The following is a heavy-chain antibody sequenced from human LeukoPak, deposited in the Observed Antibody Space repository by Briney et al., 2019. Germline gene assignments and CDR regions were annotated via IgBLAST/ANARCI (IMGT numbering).Heavy chain of an antibody. V-gene: IGHV4-34*01. CDR1: GGSFSGYY. D-gene: IGHD1-26*01. J-gene: IGHJ4*02. Sequence: SETLSLTCAVYGGSFSGYYWSWLRQPPGKGLEWIGEINHSGSTNYNPSLKSRVTISVDTSKNQFSLKLSSVTAADTAVYYCARGGSTGWSPGLFYYFDYWGQGTLVTVSS. CDR3: ARGGSTGWSPGLFYYFDY. CDR2: INHSGST.